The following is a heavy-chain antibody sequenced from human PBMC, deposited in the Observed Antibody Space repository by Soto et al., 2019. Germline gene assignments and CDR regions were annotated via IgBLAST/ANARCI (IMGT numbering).Heavy chain of an antibody. V-gene: IGHV3-30-3*01. CDR2: ISYDGNNE. CDR3: ARDDVQLEPGAYFDY. J-gene: IGHJ4*02. Sequence: QVQLVESGGGVVQPGRSVRLSCAASGFTFSSYSMHWVRQAPGKGLEWVAVISYDGNNEYYADSVQGRFTISRDNSKDTLYLQMNSLTTEDTAVYYCARDDVQLEPGAYFDYWGQGTLVTVSS. D-gene: IGHD1-1*01. CDR1: GFTFSSYS.